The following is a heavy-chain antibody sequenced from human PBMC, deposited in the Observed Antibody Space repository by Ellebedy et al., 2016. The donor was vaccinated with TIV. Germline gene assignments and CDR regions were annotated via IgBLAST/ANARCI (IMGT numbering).Heavy chain of an antibody. CDR2: VGGRSTTT. CDR3: AKISPTHRGDFDI. Sequence: GESLKISCEASGFTFSSYAMSWLRQAPGKGLEWVSVVGGRSTTTYYADSVKGRFTISRDNSKNTLFLQMNSLRGDDTASYYCAKISPTHRGDFDIWGQGTMVTVSS. D-gene: IGHD3-10*01. CDR1: GFTFSSYA. V-gene: IGHV3-23*01. J-gene: IGHJ3*02.